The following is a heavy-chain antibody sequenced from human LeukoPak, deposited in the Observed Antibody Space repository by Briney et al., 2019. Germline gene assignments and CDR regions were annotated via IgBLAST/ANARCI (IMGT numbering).Heavy chain of an antibody. Sequence: SETLSLTCTVSGGSISSSSYYWGWIRQPPGKGLEWIGSIYYSGSTYYNPSLKSRVTISVDTSKNQFSLKLSSVTAADTAVYYCARDAAGTDYWGRGTLVTVPS. CDR2: IYYSGST. V-gene: IGHV4-39*07. J-gene: IGHJ4*02. D-gene: IGHD6-13*01. CDR1: GGSISSSSYY. CDR3: ARDAAGTDY.